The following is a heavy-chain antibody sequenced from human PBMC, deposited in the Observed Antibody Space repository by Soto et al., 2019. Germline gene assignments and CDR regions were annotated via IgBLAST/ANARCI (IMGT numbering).Heavy chain of an antibody. CDR1: GFTFNNYA. Sequence: EVQLLESGGGLVQPGGSLRLSCAASGFTFNNYAMGWVRQAPGKGLEWVSAITDSGDDTYYIDSVKGRFTISRDNSKSTLCLQMKSLRPEDTAIYCCARLGSISLSPNYYFDYWGQGTLVTVSS. J-gene: IGHJ4*02. CDR3: ARLGSISLSPNYYFDY. CDR2: ITDSGDDT. V-gene: IGHV3-23*01. D-gene: IGHD3-3*02.